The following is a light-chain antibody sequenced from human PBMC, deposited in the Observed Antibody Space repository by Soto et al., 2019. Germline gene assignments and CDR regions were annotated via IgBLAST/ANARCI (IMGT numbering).Light chain of an antibody. CDR1: SSDVGGYNY. V-gene: IGLV2-14*01. CDR3: NSYPSSSTVV. J-gene: IGLJ2*01. Sequence: QSALTQPASVSGSPGQSITISCTGTSSDVGGYNYVSWYQQNPGKAPKLMIYDVSNRPSGVSNRFSGSKSGNTASLTISGLQAEDEADYYCNSYPSSSTVVFGGGTTLTVL. CDR2: DVS.